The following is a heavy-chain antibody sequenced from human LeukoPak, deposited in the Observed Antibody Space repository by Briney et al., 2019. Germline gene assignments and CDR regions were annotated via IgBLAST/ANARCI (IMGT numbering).Heavy chain of an antibody. D-gene: IGHD5-12*01. J-gene: IGHJ4*02. CDR1: GYTFTGYY. V-gene: IGHV1-2*02. CDR2: INPNSGGT. Sequence: ASVKVSCKASGYTFTGYYMHWVRQAPGQGLEWMGWINPNSGGTNYAQKFQGRVTTTRDTSISTAYMELSRLRSDDTAVYYCARDSGYDYLEYYFDYWGQGTLVTVSS. CDR3: ARDSGYDYLEYYFDY.